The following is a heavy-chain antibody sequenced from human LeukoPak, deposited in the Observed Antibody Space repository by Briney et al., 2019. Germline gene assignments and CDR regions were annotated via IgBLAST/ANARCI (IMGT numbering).Heavy chain of an antibody. D-gene: IGHD1-26*01. J-gene: IGHJ4*02. Sequence: GGSLRLSCAASGFTFSGSAMHWVRQASGEGLEWVGRIRSKANSYATAYAASVKGRFTISRDDSKNTAYLQMNSLKTEVTAVYYCTRRHSGSYAGLDYWGQGTLVTVSS. CDR2: IRSKANSYAT. CDR3: TRRHSGSYAGLDY. V-gene: IGHV3-73*01. CDR1: GFTFSGSA.